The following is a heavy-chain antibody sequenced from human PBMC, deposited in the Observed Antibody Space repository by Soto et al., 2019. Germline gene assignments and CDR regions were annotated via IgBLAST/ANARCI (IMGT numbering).Heavy chain of an antibody. J-gene: IGHJ6*02. CDR3: TRALKLRVDTAMVLGNYGMDV. D-gene: IGHD5-18*01. CDR2: IRSKANSYAT. Sequence: EVQLVESGGGLVQPGGSLKLSCAASGFTFSGSAMHWVRQASGKGLEWVGRIRSKANSYATAYAASVKGRFTISRDDSKNTAYLQMNSLKTEDTAVYYCTRALKLRVDTAMVLGNYGMDVWGQGTTVTVSS. V-gene: IGHV3-73*02. CDR1: GFTFSGSA.